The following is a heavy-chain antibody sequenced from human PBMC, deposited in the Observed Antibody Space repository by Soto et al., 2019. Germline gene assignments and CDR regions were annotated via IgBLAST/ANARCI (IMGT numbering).Heavy chain of an antibody. J-gene: IGHJ1*01. CDR1: GGTFSGYA. CDR3: AKDPRSITGTTSSEDFQQ. CDR2: IIPVLGIT. V-gene: IGHV1-69*01. Sequence: QAQLMQSGAEVKKPGSSVKVSCKASGGTFSGYAISWVRQAPGQGLEWMGGIIPVLGITNYAQKFQGRITIAADESTGTAHMDLRSLSSEATAVYYCAKDPRSITGTTSSEDFQQWGQGTLVTVSS. D-gene: IGHD1-20*01.